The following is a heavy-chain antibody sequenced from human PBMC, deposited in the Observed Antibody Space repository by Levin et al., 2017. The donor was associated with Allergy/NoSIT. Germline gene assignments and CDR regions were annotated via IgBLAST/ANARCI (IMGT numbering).Heavy chain of an antibody. Sequence: GESLKISCAASGFTFSSYSMNWVRQAPGKGLEWVSSISSSSSYIYYADSVKGRFTISRDNAKNSLYLQMNSLRAEDTAVYYCARDTGSPHERIYWGQGTLVTVSS. CDR3: ARDTGSPHERIY. V-gene: IGHV3-21*01. CDR2: ISSSSSYI. D-gene: IGHD1-14*01. CDR1: GFTFSSYS. J-gene: IGHJ4*02.